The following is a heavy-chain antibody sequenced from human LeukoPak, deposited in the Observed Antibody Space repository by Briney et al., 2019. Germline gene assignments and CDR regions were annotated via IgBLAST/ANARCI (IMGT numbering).Heavy chain of an antibody. D-gene: IGHD2-21*02. V-gene: IGHV4-59*12. CDR1: GGSISPYY. CDR2: IYYSGST. J-gene: IGHJ4*02. Sequence: PSETLSLTCTVSGGSISPYYWSWIRQPPGKGLEWIAYIYYSGSTSYNPSLKSRVTMSVDTSKNLFALKLSSVTAADTAVYYCARQGVATAIDYWGQGTPVIVSS. CDR3: ARQGVATAIDY.